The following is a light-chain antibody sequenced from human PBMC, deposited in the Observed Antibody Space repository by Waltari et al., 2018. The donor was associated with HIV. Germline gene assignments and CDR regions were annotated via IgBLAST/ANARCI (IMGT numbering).Light chain of an antibody. Sequence: DIQMTQSPSSLSASVGDRVTIACRASQSISTYLNWYQQKPGKAPELLIYAASRLQSGVPSRFSGDGSATEFTLTISSLQPEDFATYYCQQTYSTPTIGQGTKVGI. V-gene: IGKV1-39*01. CDR3: QQTYSTPT. CDR1: QSISTY. J-gene: IGKJ1*01. CDR2: AAS.